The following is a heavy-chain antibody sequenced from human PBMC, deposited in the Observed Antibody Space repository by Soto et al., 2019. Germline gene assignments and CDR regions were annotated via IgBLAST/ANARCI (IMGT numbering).Heavy chain of an antibody. CDR3: ARTSYYYDSSGSHFDY. V-gene: IGHV4-59*08. D-gene: IGHD3-22*01. CDR2: VHHSWGS. J-gene: IGHJ4*02. Sequence: PSETLSLTCTVSGGSISSYYWSWFRQSPGKRMEWIGYVHHSWGSSYNPSLQSRVAISLDTSKTQFSLKMTSVTATDTAVYYCARTSYYYDSSGSHFDYWGQGTLVTVSS. CDR1: GGSISSYY.